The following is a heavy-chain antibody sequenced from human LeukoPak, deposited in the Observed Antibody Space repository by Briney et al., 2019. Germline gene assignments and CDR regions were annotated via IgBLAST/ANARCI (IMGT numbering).Heavy chain of an antibody. CDR1: GGSISSHY. J-gene: IGHJ4*01. CDR3: ARFLSRSFDF. Sequence: SETLSLTCTVSGGSISSHYWSWIRQPPGKGLEWIGYIYYSGSTNYNPSLKSRVTISVDTSKNQFSLKLSSVTAADTAVYYCARFLSRSFDFWGHGTLVTVSS. CDR2: IYYSGST. D-gene: IGHD2/OR15-2a*01. V-gene: IGHV4-59*11.